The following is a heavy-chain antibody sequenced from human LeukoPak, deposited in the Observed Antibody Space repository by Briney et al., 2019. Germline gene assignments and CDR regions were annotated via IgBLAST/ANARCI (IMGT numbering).Heavy chain of an antibody. Sequence: PSETLSLTCTGSGGSIRSYYWSWIRQPAGKGLEWIGRIYTSGSTNYNPSLKSRVTMSVDTSKNQFSLKLSSVTAADAAVYDCARDGYYYDSSGYPDYWGQGTLVTVSS. CDR2: IYTSGST. CDR3: ARDGYYYDSSGYPDY. V-gene: IGHV4-4*07. D-gene: IGHD3-22*01. CDR1: GGSIRSYY. J-gene: IGHJ4*02.